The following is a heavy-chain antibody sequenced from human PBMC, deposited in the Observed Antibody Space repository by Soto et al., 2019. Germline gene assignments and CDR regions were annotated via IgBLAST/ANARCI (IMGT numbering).Heavy chain of an antibody. V-gene: IGHV4-34*01. D-gene: IGHD3-10*01. Sequence: PSETLSLTCAVYGGPFSGHYYNWIRQPPGKGLEWIGEINHSGSTNYNPSLKSRITISVDTSKNQFSLKLSSVTAADTAVYYCARLAYYDSGSFRYYYGMDVWGQGTTVTVS. CDR2: INHSGST. CDR1: GGPFSGHY. CDR3: ARLAYYDSGSFRYYYGMDV. J-gene: IGHJ6*02.